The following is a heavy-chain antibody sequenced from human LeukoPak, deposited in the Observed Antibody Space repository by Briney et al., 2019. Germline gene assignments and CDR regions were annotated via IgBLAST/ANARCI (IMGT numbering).Heavy chain of an antibody. J-gene: IGHJ4*02. CDR2: IYYSGST. Sequence: SETLSLTCTVSGGSISSYYWSWIRQPPGKGLEWIGYIYYSGSTNYNPSLKSRVTISVDTSKNQFSLKLSSVTAADTAVYYCARAGYDFWSGYYSHYFDYWGQGTLVTVSS. CDR3: ARAGYDFWSGYYSHYFDY. CDR1: GGSISSYY. D-gene: IGHD3-3*01. V-gene: IGHV4-59*01.